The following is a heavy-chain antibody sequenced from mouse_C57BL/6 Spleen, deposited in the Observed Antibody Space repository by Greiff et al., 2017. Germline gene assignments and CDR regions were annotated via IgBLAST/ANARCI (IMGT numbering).Heavy chain of an antibody. Sequence: QVQLQQSGAELARPGASVKLSCKASGYTFTSYGISWVKQRPGQGLEWIGEIYPSSGNTYYNEKFKGKATLTADKSSSTAYMQLSSLTSEDSAVYCCAKWGLCDFDGWGQGTTLTVSS. CDR1: GYTFTSYG. V-gene: IGHV1-81*01. D-gene: IGHD2-13*01. CDR3: AKWGLCDFDG. J-gene: IGHJ2*01. CDR2: IYPSSGNT.